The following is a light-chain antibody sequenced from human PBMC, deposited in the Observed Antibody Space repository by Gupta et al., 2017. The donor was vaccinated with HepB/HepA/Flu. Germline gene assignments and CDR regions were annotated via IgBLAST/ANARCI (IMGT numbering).Light chain of an antibody. Sequence: QSALTHPASVSVSPGQSITISCTGTSSDVGAYNYVSWYQQHPDKAPKLIIYDATNRPSGVSNRFSGSKSGNTASLTISPLQAEDEADYFCSSQTTTNTVVFGGGTKLTVL. CDR2: DAT. V-gene: IGLV2-14*03. CDR1: SSDVGAYNY. J-gene: IGLJ2*01. CDR3: SSQTTTNTVV.